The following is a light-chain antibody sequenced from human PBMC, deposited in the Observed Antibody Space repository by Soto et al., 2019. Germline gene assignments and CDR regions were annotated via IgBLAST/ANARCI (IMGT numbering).Light chain of an antibody. J-gene: IGLJ2*01. Sequence: QSALTQPASVSGSPGQSITISCTGTSSDVGSYSLVSWYQQLPGKAPKLMIYEDIKRPSGVANRFSGSKSGNTASLTISGLQAEYEADYYCCSYAVGTTLVFGGGTELTVL. CDR2: EDI. V-gene: IGLV2-23*01. CDR3: CSYAVGTTLV. CDR1: SSDVGSYSL.